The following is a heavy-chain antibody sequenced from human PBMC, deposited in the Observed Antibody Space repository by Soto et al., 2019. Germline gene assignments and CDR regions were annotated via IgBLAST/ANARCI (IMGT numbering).Heavy chain of an antibody. Sequence: GESLKISCKGSGYSFTSYWIGWVRQMPGKGLEWMGIIYPGDSDTRYSPSFQGQVTISADKSISTAYLQWSSLRASDTAMYYCARQNGDSSGWYSAPKPHAHPKHWGQGTLVTVSS. CDR1: GYSFTSYW. J-gene: IGHJ4*02. CDR3: ARQNGDSSGWYSAPKPHAHPKH. D-gene: IGHD6-19*01. CDR2: IYPGDSDT. V-gene: IGHV5-51*01.